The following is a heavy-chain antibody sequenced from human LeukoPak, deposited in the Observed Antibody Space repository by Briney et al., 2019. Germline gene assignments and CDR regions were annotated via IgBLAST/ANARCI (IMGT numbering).Heavy chain of an antibody. J-gene: IGHJ4*02. CDR3: AKVGPPYNWNYVWEFDY. CDR1: GFTFSSYA. V-gene: IGHV3-23*01. CDR2: ISGSGGST. Sequence: GGSLRLSCAASGFTFSSYAMSWVRQAPGKGLEWVSAISGSGGSTYYADSVKGRFTISRDNSKNTLYLQMNSLRAEDTAVYYCAKVGPPYNWNYVWEFDYWGQGTLVTVSS. D-gene: IGHD1-7*01.